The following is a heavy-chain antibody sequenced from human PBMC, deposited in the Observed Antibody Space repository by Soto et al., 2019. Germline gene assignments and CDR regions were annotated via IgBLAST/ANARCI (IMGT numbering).Heavy chain of an antibody. J-gene: IGHJ4*02. CDR1: GGTFSSYA. Sequence: QVQLVQSGAEVKKPGSSVKVSCKASGGTFSSYAISWVRQAPGQGLEWMGGIIPIFGTANYAQKFQGRVTITADDSTSTAYMELSSLSSEDTAVYYCARDRVDTAMVQPSDSWGQGTLVTVSS. D-gene: IGHD5-18*01. CDR3: ARDRVDTAMVQPSDS. V-gene: IGHV1-69*01. CDR2: IIPIFGTA.